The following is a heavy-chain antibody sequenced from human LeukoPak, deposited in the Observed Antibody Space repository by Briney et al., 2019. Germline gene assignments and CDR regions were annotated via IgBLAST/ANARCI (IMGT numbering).Heavy chain of an antibody. CDR1: GFTFSSYG. CDR2: ISYDGSNK. J-gene: IGHJ3*02. V-gene: IGHV3-30*18. D-gene: IGHD2-2*01. Sequence: GGSLRLSCAASGFTFSSYGMHWVRQAPGKGLEWVAVISYDGSNKYYADSVKGRFTISRDNSKNTLYLQMNSLRAEDTAVYYCAKSSLGVPAAKVHAFDIWGQGTMVTVSS. CDR3: AKSSLGVPAAKVHAFDI.